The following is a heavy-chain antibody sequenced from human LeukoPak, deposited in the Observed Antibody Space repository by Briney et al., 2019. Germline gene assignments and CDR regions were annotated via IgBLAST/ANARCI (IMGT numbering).Heavy chain of an antibody. CDR1: GGSISSGDYY. CDR3: ARGNYGDGIIDY. J-gene: IGHJ4*02. CDR2: IYHSGST. Sequence: KASETLSLTCTVSGGSISSGDYYWSWIRQPPGKGLEWIGYIYHSGSTYYNPSLKSRVTISVDRSKNQFSLKLSSVTAADTAVYYCARGNYGDGIIDYWGQGTLVTVSS. V-gene: IGHV4-30-2*01. D-gene: IGHD4-17*01.